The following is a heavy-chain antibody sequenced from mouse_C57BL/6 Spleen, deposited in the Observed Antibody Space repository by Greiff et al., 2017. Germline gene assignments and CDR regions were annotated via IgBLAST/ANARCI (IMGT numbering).Heavy chain of an antibody. D-gene: IGHD2-3*01. J-gene: IGHJ2*01. CDR2: IWRGGST. V-gene: IGHV2-5*01. CDR1: GFSLTSYG. Sequence: VKLQESGPGLVQPSQSLSITCTVSGFSLTSYGVHWVRQSPGKGLEWLGVIWRGGSTDYNAAFMSRLSITKDNSKSQVFFKMNSLQADDTAIYYCAKNTPDGYYLDYWGQGTTLTVSS. CDR3: AKNTPDGYYLDY.